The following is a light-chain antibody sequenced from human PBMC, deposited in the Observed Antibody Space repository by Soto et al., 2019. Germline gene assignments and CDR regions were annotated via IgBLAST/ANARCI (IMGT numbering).Light chain of an antibody. CDR2: AAS. J-gene: IGKJ1*01. Sequence: EIVLTQSPATLSLSPGERATLSCRASQNVISNLAWYQQKPGQAPRLVIYAASTRATGIPARFSGSGSGTEFTLTISSLKSEDFEVYYCQQYDNWPGTFGQGTKVDIK. CDR3: QQYDNWPGT. CDR1: QNVISN. V-gene: IGKV3-15*01.